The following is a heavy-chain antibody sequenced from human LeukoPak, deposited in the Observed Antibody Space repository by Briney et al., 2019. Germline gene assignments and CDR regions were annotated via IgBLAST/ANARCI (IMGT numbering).Heavy chain of an antibody. D-gene: IGHD4-17*01. CDR1: GYTFTSYD. V-gene: IGHV1-8*01. CDR2: MNPNSGNT. J-gene: IGHJ4*02. CDR3: ARGRGDYRLSPFDY. Sequence: ASVKVSCKASGYTFTSYDINWVRHATGQGLEWMGWMNPNSGNTGYAQKFQGRVTITTDESTSTAYMELSSLRSEDTAVYYCARGRGDYRLSPFDYWGQGTLITVSS.